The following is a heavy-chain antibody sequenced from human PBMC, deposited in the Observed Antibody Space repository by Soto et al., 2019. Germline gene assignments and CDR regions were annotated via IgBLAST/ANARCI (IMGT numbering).Heavy chain of an antibody. CDR2: LSGGGTRP. CDR3: AKSGIVATMRTFSWFDS. D-gene: IGHD2-2*01. J-gene: IGHJ5*01. V-gene: IGHV3-23*01. CDR1: GFTFSNYG. Sequence: EVQLLESGGNLVQPGGSLRLSCAASGFTFSNYGMNWVRQAPGKGLAWVSALSGGGTRPHYAASVKGRFTLSRDNTKNTLYLQMNSLRADDTALYSCAKSGIVATMRTFSWFDSWGQGTLVTVAS.